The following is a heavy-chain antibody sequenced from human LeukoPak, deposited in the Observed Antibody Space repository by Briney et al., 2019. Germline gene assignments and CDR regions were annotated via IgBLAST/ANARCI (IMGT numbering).Heavy chain of an antibody. V-gene: IGHV4-30-2*01. Sequence: SETLSLTCAVSGGSISSGGYSWSWIRQPPGKGLEWIGYIYHSGSTYYNPPLKSRVTISVDRSKNQFSLKLSSVTAADTAVYYCARADIGLSFLDYWGQGTLVTVSS. CDR3: ARADIGLSFLDY. CDR1: GGSISSGGYS. CDR2: IYHSGST. J-gene: IGHJ4*02.